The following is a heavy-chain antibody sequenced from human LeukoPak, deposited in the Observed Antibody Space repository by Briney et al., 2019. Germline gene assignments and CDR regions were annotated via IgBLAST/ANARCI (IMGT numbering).Heavy chain of an antibody. CDR3: ATESNWNDFDY. J-gene: IGHJ4*02. CDR2: ISGSGGNT. V-gene: IGHV3-23*01. CDR1: GFIISNYA. Sequence: GGSLRLSCAASGFIISNYATSWVRQAPGKGLQWVSGISGSGGNTNYADSVKGRFTISRDNSKNTLYLQMNNLRAEDTAVYYCATESNWNDFDYWGRGTLVTVSS. D-gene: IGHD1-1*01.